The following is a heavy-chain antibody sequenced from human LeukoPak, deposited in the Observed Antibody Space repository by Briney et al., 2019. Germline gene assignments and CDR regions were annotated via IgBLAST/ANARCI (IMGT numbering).Heavy chain of an antibody. Sequence: GGCLRLSCAASGFTFSSYQMNWVRQAPGKGLEWVSYISSSGSTISYADSVKGRFTISRDNAKNSLYLQMNSLRAEDTAVYYCARDGTTVTTNYHYGMDVWGQGSTVTVSS. J-gene: IGHJ6*02. CDR3: ARDGTTVTTNYHYGMDV. V-gene: IGHV3-48*03. CDR1: GFTFSSYQ. CDR2: ISSSGSTI. D-gene: IGHD4-17*01.